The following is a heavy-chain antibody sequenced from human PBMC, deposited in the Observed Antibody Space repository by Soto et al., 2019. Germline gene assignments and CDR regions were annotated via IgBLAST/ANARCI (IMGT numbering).Heavy chain of an antibody. V-gene: IGHV1-3*01. CDR3: ARGSSSVTTFYFDL. J-gene: IGHJ2*01. Sequence: QVQLVQSGAEVKKPGASVKVSCKASGYIFTSYAMHWVRQAPGQRLEWMGWTNPGNGNTKYSQKFQGRVTITRDTSASTAYMELSSLRSEDTAVYYCARGSSSVTTFYFDLWGRGTLVTVSS. D-gene: IGHD4-17*01. CDR2: TNPGNGNT. CDR1: GYIFTSYA.